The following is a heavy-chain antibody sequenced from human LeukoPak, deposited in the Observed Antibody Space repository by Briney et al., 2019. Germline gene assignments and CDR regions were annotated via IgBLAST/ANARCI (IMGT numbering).Heavy chain of an antibody. J-gene: IGHJ5*02. V-gene: IGHV3-33*01. CDR1: GFIFSSHG. D-gene: IGHD6-13*01. Sequence: GGSLRLSCAASGFIFSSHGMHWVRQAPGKGLEWVAIIWYDGSNKYYVDSVKGRFTISRDNSKNTLYLEMNSLRAEDMAVYYCARARDDSSSYLPPWFDPRGQGTLVTVSS. CDR3: ARARDDSSSYLPPWFDP. CDR2: IWYDGSNK.